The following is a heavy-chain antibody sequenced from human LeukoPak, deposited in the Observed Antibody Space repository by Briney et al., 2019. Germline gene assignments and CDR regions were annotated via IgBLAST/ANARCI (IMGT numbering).Heavy chain of an antibody. CDR1: GFTVSRKH. J-gene: IGHJ4*02. Sequence: GGSLRLSCAASGFTVSRKHMTWVRQAPGRGLEWVSLISTGNSTYYADSVEGRFTISRDASKNTLYLQMNSLRAEDTAVYYCATFDGYNSPQGGYWGQGTLVTVSS. V-gene: IGHV3-53*01. CDR2: ISTGNST. CDR3: ATFDGYNSPQGGY. D-gene: IGHD5-24*01.